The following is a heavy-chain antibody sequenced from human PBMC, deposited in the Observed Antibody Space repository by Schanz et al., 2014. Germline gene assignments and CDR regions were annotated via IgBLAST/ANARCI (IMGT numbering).Heavy chain of an antibody. D-gene: IGHD5-18*01. CDR1: GFTFSQAW. V-gene: IGHV3-7*01. Sequence: EVKLVESGGGLVKPGGSLRLSCATSGFTFSQAWMSWVRQAPGKGLEWVAFIHYDGTYKYYADSVKGRFTISRDNSENTLYLQMNSLRAEDTAVYYCARGGADSAMAHEYWGRGTLVTVSS. J-gene: IGHJ4*02. CDR3: ARGGADSAMAHEY. CDR2: IHYDGTYK.